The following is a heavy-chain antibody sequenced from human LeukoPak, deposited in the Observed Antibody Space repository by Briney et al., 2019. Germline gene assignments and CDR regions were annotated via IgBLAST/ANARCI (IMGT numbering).Heavy chain of an antibody. CDR3: AKDLISSSSHFYYYMDV. J-gene: IGHJ6*03. D-gene: IGHD6-6*01. Sequence: GGSLRLSCAASGFTVSSNYMSWVRQAPGKGLEWVSVIYSGGSTYYADSVKGRFTISRDNSKNTLHLQMSSLRAEDTAVYYCAKDLISSSSHFYYYMDVWGKGTTVTVSS. CDR2: IYSGGST. V-gene: IGHV3-53*01. CDR1: GFTVSSNY.